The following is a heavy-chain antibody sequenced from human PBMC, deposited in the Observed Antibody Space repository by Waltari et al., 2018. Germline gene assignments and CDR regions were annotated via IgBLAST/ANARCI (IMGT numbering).Heavy chain of an antibody. CDR2: VRGSGGST. CDR1: GFTFSSYA. CDR3: VKDHCTNGVCYNGLDY. Sequence: EVQLLESGGGLVQPGGSLRLSCAASGFTFSSYAMSWVRQAPGKGLEWVSAVRGSGGSTDYADSVEGRFTISRDSSKTRLYLQMSSLSAEDAAVYYCVKDHCTNGVCYNGLDYWGQGTLVTVSS. V-gene: IGHV3-23*01. J-gene: IGHJ4*02. D-gene: IGHD2-8*01.